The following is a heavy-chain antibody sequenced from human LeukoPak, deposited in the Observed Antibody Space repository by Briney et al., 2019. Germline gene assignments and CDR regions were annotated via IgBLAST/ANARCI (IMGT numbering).Heavy chain of an antibody. V-gene: IGHV1-3*04. J-gene: IGHJ4*02. Sequence: ASVKVSCKASGYTFTSNPMYWMRQAPGQGLEWMGWINTFNGDTKCSQNFQGRITITRDTSASTDYMELSGLGSEDTAVYYCARKNYFASGSYSDFDFWGQGTLVTVSS. CDR3: ARKNYFASGSYSDFDF. D-gene: IGHD3-10*01. CDR1: GYTFTSNP. CDR2: INTFNGDT.